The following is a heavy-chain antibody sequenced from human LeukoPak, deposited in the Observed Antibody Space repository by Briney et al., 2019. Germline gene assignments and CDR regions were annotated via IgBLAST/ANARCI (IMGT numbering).Heavy chain of an antibody. CDR2: ISSSGSTI. CDR1: GFTFSSYE. Sequence: GGSLRLSCAASGFTFSSYEMNWVRQAPGKGLEWVSYISSSGSTIYYADSVKGRFTISRDNAKNSLYLQMNSLRAEDTAVYYCAREEAETIDYWGQGTLVTVSS. J-gene: IGHJ4*02. D-gene: IGHD5-24*01. V-gene: IGHV3-48*03. CDR3: AREEAETIDY.